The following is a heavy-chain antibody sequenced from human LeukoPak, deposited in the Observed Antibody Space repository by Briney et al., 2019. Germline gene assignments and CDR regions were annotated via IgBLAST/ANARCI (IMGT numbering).Heavy chain of an antibody. CDR3: ARDRYILTGVY. CDR2: IKQDGSEK. D-gene: IGHD3-9*01. Sequence: PSETLPLTCAVSGGSISSSNWWSWVRQAPGKGLEWVANIKQDGSEKYYVDSVKGRFTISRDNAKNSLYLQMNSLRAEDTAVYYCARDRYILTGVYWGQGTLVTVSS. CDR1: GGSISSSNW. J-gene: IGHJ4*02. V-gene: IGHV3-7*01.